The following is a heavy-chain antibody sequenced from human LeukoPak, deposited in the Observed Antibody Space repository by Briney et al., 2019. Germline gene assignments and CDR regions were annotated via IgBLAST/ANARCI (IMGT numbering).Heavy chain of an antibody. Sequence: ASVKVSCKASGYTFTANGITWVRQAPGQGLEWMGWISAYNGNTVYAQMFQGRVTMITDASTSTAYMEATNLRSDDTAMYFCARSGHCSGAGCYAEGIDYWGQGTLVTVSS. CDR3: ARSGHCSGAGCYAEGIDY. J-gene: IGHJ4*02. CDR1: GYTFTANG. D-gene: IGHD2-2*01. V-gene: IGHV1-18*01. CDR2: ISAYNGNT.